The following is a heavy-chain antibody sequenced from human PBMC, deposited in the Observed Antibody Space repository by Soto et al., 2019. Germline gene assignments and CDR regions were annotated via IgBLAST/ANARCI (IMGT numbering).Heavy chain of an antibody. CDR2: ISSSPIYT. V-gene: IGHV3-11*05. D-gene: IGHD5-18*01. J-gene: IGHJ4*02. CDR3: ARALDTAMVLFDY. Sequence: GGSLRLSCAASGFTFSDYYMSWIRQAPGKGLEWVSYISSSPIYTNYADSVKGRFTISRDNAKNSLYLQMNSLRAEDTAVYYCARALDTAMVLFDYWGQGTLVTVS. CDR1: GFTFSDYY.